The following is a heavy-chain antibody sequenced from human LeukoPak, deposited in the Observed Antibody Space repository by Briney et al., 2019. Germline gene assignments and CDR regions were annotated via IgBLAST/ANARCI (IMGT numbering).Heavy chain of an antibody. CDR3: AREVLVGATGWFDP. D-gene: IGHD1-26*01. CDR2: IIPIFGTA. V-gene: IGHV1-69*13. J-gene: IGHJ5*02. Sequence: SVKVSCKASGGTFSSYAISWVRQAPGQGLEWMGGIIPIFGTANYAQKFQGRATITADESTSTAYMELSSLRSEDTAVYYCAREVLVGATGWFDPWGQGTLVTVSS. CDR1: GGTFSSYA.